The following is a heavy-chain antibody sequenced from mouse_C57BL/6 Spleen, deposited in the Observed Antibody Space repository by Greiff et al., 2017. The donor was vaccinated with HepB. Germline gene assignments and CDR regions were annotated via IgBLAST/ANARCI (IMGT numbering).Heavy chain of an antibody. Sequence: DVHLVESGGGLVKPGGSLKLSCAASGFTFSSYTMSWVRQTPEKRLEWVATISGGGGNTYYPDSVKGRFTISRDNAKNTLYLQMSSLRSEDTALYYCARRGDSSGPWFAYWGQGTLVTVSA. CDR1: GFTFSSYT. J-gene: IGHJ3*01. CDR2: ISGGGGNT. CDR3: ARRGDSSGPWFAY. V-gene: IGHV5-9*01. D-gene: IGHD3-2*02.